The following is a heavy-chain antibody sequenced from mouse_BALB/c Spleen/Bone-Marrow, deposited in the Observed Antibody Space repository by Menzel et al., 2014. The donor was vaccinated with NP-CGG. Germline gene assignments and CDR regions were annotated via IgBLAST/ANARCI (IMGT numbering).Heavy chain of an antibody. V-gene: IGHV4-1*02. J-gene: IGHJ2*01. Sequence: EVQLVESGGGLVQPGGSLKLSCAASGFDFSRYWMSWVRQAPGKGLEWIGEINPDSRTISYSPSLKDKFIISRDNAKNTLYLRLNKVRSEDTALYYCARPDYYGYLNYWGQGTTLTVSS. D-gene: IGHD1-1*01. CDR3: ARPDYYGYLNY. CDR2: INPDSRTI. CDR1: GFDFSRYW.